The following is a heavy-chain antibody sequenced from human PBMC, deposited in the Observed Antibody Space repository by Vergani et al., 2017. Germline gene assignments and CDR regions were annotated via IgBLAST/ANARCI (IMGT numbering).Heavy chain of an antibody. D-gene: IGHD2-2*02. V-gene: IGHV4-61*02. Sequence: QVQLQESGPGLVKPSQTLSLTCTVSGGSFSTGGQSWTWLRQSAGKGLEWIGRIYTSGATNYNPSLRSRVTISVDTSKNQFSLKLSSVTAADTAVYYCARAADGYCSSTSCYRGVDAFDIWGQGTMVTVSS. CDR2: IYTSGAT. CDR3: ARAADGYCSSTSCYRGVDAFDI. CDR1: GGSFSTGGQS. J-gene: IGHJ3*02.